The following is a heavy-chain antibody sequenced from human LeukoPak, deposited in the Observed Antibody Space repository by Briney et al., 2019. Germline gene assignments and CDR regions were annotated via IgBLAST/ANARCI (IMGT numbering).Heavy chain of an antibody. V-gene: IGHV4-34*01. CDR3: ARRGRAVAGFFDY. Sequence: SETLSLTCAVYGGSFSSYYWSWIRQPPGKGLEWIGEINHSGSTNYNPSLKSRVTISVDTSKNQFSLKLSSVTAADTAVYYCARRGRAVAGFFDYWGQGTLVTVSS. D-gene: IGHD6-19*01. CDR2: INHSGST. CDR1: GGSFSSYY. J-gene: IGHJ4*02.